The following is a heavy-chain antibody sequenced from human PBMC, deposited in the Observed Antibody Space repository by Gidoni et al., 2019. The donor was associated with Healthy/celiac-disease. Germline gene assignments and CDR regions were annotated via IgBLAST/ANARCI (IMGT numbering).Heavy chain of an antibody. V-gene: IGHV3-23*01. D-gene: IGHD2-15*01. CDR3: AKVPSCSGGSCYFSRGVRWYFDL. J-gene: IGHJ2*01. CDR2: ISGSGGST. CDR1: GFPFSSYA. Sequence: EVQLLESGGGLVQPGGSLRLSCAASGFPFSSYAMSWVRQAPGKGLEWVSAISGSGGSTYYADSVKGRFTISRDNSKNTLYLQMNSLRAEDTAVYYCAKVPSCSGGSCYFSRGVRWYFDLWGRGTLVTVSS.